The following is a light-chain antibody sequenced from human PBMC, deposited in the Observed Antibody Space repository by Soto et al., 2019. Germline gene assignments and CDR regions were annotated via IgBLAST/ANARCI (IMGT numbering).Light chain of an antibody. J-gene: IGLJ1*01. Sequence: SYELTQAPSVSVAPGQTASITCGANNIGVRSVHWHQKKPGQAPVLVVYDDDARPSGIPGRFSGSNSGNTATLTITRVEAGDEADYYCQVWDSSSDHQVFGTGTKLTVL. CDR2: DDD. CDR1: NIGVRS. V-gene: IGLV3-21*02. CDR3: QVWDSSSDHQV.